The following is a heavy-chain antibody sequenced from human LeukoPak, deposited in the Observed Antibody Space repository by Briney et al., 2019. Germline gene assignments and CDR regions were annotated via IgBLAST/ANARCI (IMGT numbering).Heavy chain of an antibody. V-gene: IGHV3-21*01. D-gene: IGHD3-3*01. CDR1: GFTFSSYS. J-gene: IGHJ3*02. Sequence: GGSLRLSCAASGFTFSSYSMNWVRQAPAKGLEWVSSISSSSSYIYYADSVKGRFTISRDNAKNSLYLQMNSLRAEATAVYYCARVRYYDFWSGYSLDAFDIWGQGTMVTVSS. CDR3: ARVRYYDFWSGYSLDAFDI. CDR2: ISSSSSYI.